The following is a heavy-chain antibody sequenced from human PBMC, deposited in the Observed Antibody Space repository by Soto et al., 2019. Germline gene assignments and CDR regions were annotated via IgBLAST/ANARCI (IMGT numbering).Heavy chain of an antibody. CDR3: ARDREIVVDYYYYGMDV. CDR2: ISYDGSNK. V-gene: IGHV3-30-3*01. CDR1: GFTFSSYA. Sequence: GGSLRLSCAASGFTFSSYAMHWVRQAPGKGLEWVAVISYDGSNKYYADSVKGRFTISRDNSKNTLYLQMNSLRAEDTAVYYCARDREIVVDYYYYGMDVWGQGTTVTVSS. D-gene: IGHD3-22*01. J-gene: IGHJ6*02.